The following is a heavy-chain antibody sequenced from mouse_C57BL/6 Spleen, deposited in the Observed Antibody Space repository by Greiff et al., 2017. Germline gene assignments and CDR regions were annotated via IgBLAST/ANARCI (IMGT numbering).Heavy chain of an antibody. J-gene: IGHJ2*01. CDR1: GYTFTSYW. V-gene: IGHV1-52*01. CDR3: ARSLLYSSGYRYFDY. Sequence: QVQLQQPGAELVRPGSSVKLSCKASGYTFTSYWMHWVKQRPIQGLEWIGNIDPSDSETHYNQKFKDKATLTVDKSSSTAYMQLSSLTSEDSAVXYCARSLLYSSGYRYFDYWGQGTTLTVSS. D-gene: IGHD3-2*02. CDR2: IDPSDSET.